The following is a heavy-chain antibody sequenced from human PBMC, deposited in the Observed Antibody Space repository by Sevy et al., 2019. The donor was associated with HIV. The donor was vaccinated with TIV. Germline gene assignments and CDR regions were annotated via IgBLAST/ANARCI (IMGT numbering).Heavy chain of an antibody. CDR3: ARAGCTKPHDY. V-gene: IGHV3-23*01. D-gene: IGHD2-8*01. J-gene: IGHJ4*02. CDR2: LSFGCGEI. Sequence: GGSLRLSGAASGFTFSKYSMSWVRQPPGKGLEWVSTLSFGCGEINYADSVKGRFTISRDNSKSSVYLQMNNLRPEDTAVYYCARAGCTKPHDYWGQGTLVTVSS. CDR1: GFTFSKYS.